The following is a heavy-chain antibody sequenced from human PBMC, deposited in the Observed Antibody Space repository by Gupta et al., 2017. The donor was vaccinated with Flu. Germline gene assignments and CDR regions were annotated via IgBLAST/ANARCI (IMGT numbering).Heavy chain of an antibody. D-gene: IGHD3-22*01. Sequence: EVQLVESGGGLVQPGGSLRLSCAASGFTVSTNYMSWVRQAPGKGLEWVSVIYSGGSTYYADSVKGRFTISRDNSKNTLYLQMNSLRAEDTAVYYCARGGVNYYDSSGYYYSHYWGQGTLVTVSS. CDR2: IYSGGST. CDR3: ARGGVNYYDSSGYYYSHY. CDR1: GFTVSTNY. V-gene: IGHV3-66*02. J-gene: IGHJ4*02.